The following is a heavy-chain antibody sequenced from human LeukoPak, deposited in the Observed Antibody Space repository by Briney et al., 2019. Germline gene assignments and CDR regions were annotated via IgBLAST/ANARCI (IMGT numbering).Heavy chain of an antibody. CDR2: ISYDGSNK. Sequence: GGSLRLSCAASGFTFSSYGMHWVRQAPGKGLEWVAVISYDGSNKYYADSVKGRFTISRDNSKNTLYLQMNSLRAEDTAVYYCAKDMGYSYGRAFDYWGQGTLATVSS. CDR1: GFTFSSYG. CDR3: AKDMGYSYGRAFDY. D-gene: IGHD5-18*01. V-gene: IGHV3-30*18. J-gene: IGHJ4*02.